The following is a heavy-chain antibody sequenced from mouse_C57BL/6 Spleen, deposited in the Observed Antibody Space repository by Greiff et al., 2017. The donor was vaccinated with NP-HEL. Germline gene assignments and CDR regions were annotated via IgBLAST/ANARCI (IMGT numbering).Heavy chain of an antibody. Sequence: EVHLVESGGGLVQPGGSLSLSCAASGFTFTDYYMSWVRQPPGKALEWLGFIRNKANGYTTEYSASVKGRFTISRDNSQSILYLQMNALRAEDSATYYCARLTGTYLFAYWGQGTLVTVSA. D-gene: IGHD4-1*01. CDR1: GFTFTDYY. V-gene: IGHV7-3*01. J-gene: IGHJ3*01. CDR2: IRNKANGYTT. CDR3: ARLTGTYLFAY.